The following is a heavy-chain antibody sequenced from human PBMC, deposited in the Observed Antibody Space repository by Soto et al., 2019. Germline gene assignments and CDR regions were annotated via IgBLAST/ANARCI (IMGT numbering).Heavy chain of an antibody. J-gene: IGHJ5*02. CDR1: GFTFSSYS. V-gene: IGHV3-21*01. Sequence: EVQLVESGGGLVKPGGSLRLSCAASGFTFSSYSMNWVRQAPGKGLEWVSSISSSSSYIYYADSVKGRFTISRDNAKNSLYLQMNSLRAEDTAVDYCARVGYDFWSGYYLPDNWFDPWGQGTLVTVSS. CDR2: ISSSSSYI. CDR3: ARVGYDFWSGYYLPDNWFDP. D-gene: IGHD3-3*01.